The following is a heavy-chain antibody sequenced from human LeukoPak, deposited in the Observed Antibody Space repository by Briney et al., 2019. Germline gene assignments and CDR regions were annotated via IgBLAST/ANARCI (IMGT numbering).Heavy chain of an antibody. CDR3: ARHFDVEVPAYERFDY. J-gene: IGHJ4*02. CDR1: GGSFIGYY. CDR2: INHFGST. Sequence: SETLSLTCAVYGGSFIGYYWSWIRQPPGKGLEWIGEINHFGSTNYNPSLKSRVTISVDTSKKQFSLKLSSVTAADTAVYYCARHFDVEVPAYERFDYWGQGTLVTVSS. V-gene: IGHV4-34*01. D-gene: IGHD2-2*01.